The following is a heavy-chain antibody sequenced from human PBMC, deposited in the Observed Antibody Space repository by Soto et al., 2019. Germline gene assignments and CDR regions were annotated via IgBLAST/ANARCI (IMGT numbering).Heavy chain of an antibody. D-gene: IGHD7-27*01. CDR1: GFTFSSYA. CDR2: ISSNGGST. CDR3: VNAAWFVHEELTGDMSWYFDL. V-gene: IGHV3-64D*09. Sequence: GGSLRLSCSASGFTFSSYAMHWVRQAPGKGLEYVSAISSNGGSTYYADSLNGRITISRDNSKNTLYLQMSSLRAEYTAVYYGVNAAWFVHEELTGDMSWYFDLWGRGTLVTVSS. J-gene: IGHJ2*01.